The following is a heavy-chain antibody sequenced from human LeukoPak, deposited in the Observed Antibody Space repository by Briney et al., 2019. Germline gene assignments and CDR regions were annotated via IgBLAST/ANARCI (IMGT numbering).Heavy chain of an antibody. J-gene: IGHJ6*02. D-gene: IGHD6-19*01. CDR1: GGSISSYY. Sequence: SETLSLTCTVSGGSISSYYWSWIRQPPGEGLEWIGYIYYSGSTNYNPSLKSRVTISVDTSKNQFSLKLSSVTAADTAVYYCARYIAVAGRRDYYYGMDVWGQGTTVTVSS. CDR2: IYYSGST. CDR3: ARYIAVAGRRDYYYGMDV. V-gene: IGHV4-59*08.